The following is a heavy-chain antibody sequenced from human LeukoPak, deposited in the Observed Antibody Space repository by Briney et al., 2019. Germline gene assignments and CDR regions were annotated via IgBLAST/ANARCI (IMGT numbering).Heavy chain of an antibody. Sequence: GGSLRLSCAASGFTFSSYAMSWVRQAPGKGLEWVSAISGSGGSTYYADSVKGRFTISRDNSKNTLYLQMNSLRAEDTAVYYCEKREYQLLYSDWFDPWGQGTLVTVSS. CDR1: GFTFSSYA. D-gene: IGHD2-2*02. CDR2: ISGSGGST. V-gene: IGHV3-23*01. J-gene: IGHJ5*02. CDR3: EKREYQLLYSDWFDP.